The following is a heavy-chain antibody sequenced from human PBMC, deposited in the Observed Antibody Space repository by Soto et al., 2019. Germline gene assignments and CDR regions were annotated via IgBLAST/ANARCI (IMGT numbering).Heavy chain of an antibody. CDR1: GYTFTNHG. D-gene: IGHD3-10*01. V-gene: IGHV1-18*01. CDR2: IGADNRDT. J-gene: IGHJ4*02. Sequence: QVQLVQSGGEVKKPGASVTVSCKASGYTFTNHGISWVRQAPGQGLEWMGWIGADNRDTNYAQNIQDRLTMTTDTSTNTAYMELRSLQSDDTAVYYCARDISYGSGTASGYWGQGTLVTVSS. CDR3: ARDISYGSGTASGY.